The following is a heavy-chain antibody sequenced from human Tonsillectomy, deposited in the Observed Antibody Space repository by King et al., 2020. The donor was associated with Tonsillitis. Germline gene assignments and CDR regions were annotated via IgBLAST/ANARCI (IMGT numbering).Heavy chain of an antibody. Sequence: VQLVESGGGLVQPGGSLRLSCAASGFTFSRYWMHWVRQAPGKGLVWVSRINSDGSSTNYADSVKGRFIISRDNAENTLYLQMNSLRNEDTAVYYCARDPYYYDSSGYQTRDNWFDPWGQGTLVTVSS. D-gene: IGHD3-22*01. V-gene: IGHV3-74*01. J-gene: IGHJ5*02. CDR1: GFTFSRYW. CDR3: ARDPYYYDSSGYQTRDNWFDP. CDR2: INSDGSST.